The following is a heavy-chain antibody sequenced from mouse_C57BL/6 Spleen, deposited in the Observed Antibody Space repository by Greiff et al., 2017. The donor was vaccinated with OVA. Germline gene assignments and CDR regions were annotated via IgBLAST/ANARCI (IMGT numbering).Heavy chain of an antibody. CDR2: INPNNGGT. CDR1: GYTFTDYY. CDR3: ARFSYDYDRAMDY. J-gene: IGHJ4*01. D-gene: IGHD2-4*01. V-gene: IGHV1-26*01. Sequence: VQLQQSGPELVKPGASVKISCKASGYTFTDYYMNWVKQSHGKSLEWIGDINPNNGGTSYNQKFKGKATLTVDKSSSTAYMELRSLTSEDSAVYYCARFSYDYDRAMDYWGQGTSVTVSS.